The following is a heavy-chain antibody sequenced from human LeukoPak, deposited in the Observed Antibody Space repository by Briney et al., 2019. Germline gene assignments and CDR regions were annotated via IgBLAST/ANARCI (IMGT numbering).Heavy chain of an antibody. CDR2: IYYSGST. V-gene: IGHV4-59*01. CDR3: ARDRVGDYAFDY. CDR1: GGSMSSYH. Sequence: PSETLSLTCTVSGGSMSSYHWSWIRQPPGKGLEWIGYIYYSGSTNYNPSLKSRVTISVDTSKNQFSLKLSSVTAADTAVYYCARDRVGDYAFDYWGQGTLVTVSS. J-gene: IGHJ4*02. D-gene: IGHD4-17*01.